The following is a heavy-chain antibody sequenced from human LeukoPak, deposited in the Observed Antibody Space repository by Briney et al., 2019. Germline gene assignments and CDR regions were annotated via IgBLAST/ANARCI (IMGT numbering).Heavy chain of an antibody. CDR2: ISSSGSTI. D-gene: IGHD5-24*01. CDR1: GFTFSSYE. V-gene: IGHV3-48*03. Sequence: PGGSLRLSCAASGFTFSSYEMNWVRQAPGKGLEWVSYISSSGSTIYYADSVKGRFTISRDNAKNSLYLQMNSLRAEDTAVYYCARARRRDGAFDIWGQGTMVTVSS. J-gene: IGHJ3*02. CDR3: ARARRRDGAFDI.